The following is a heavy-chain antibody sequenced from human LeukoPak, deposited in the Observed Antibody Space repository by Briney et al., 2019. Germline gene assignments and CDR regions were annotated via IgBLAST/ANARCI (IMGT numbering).Heavy chain of an antibody. D-gene: IGHD3-22*01. CDR2: ISYDGSNN. J-gene: IGHJ4*02. CDR1: GFTLSSYG. V-gene: IGHV3-30*18. CDR3: AKGFNYYDSSGYYEDAFDY. Sequence: GRSLRLSCAASGFTLSSYGMHWVRQAPGKGLEWVAVISYDGSNNYYADSVKGRFTISRDNSKNTLYLQMNSLRAEDTAVYYCAKGFNYYDSSGYYEDAFDYWGQGTLVTVSS.